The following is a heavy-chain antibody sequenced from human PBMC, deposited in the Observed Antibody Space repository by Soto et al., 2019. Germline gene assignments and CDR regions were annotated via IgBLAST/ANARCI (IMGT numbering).Heavy chain of an antibody. Sequence: QLQLQESGPGLVKPSETLSLTCTVSGGSISRNSYFWGWIRQPPGKGLEWIGSIYYSGSTYYNPSLKSRVTISVDTSKNQFSLKLSSVTAADTAMYYCARLDWARCDYWGQGTLVTVSS. CDR1: GGSISRNSYF. D-gene: IGHD3-9*01. CDR2: IYYSGST. J-gene: IGHJ4*02. CDR3: ARLDWARCDY. V-gene: IGHV4-39*01.